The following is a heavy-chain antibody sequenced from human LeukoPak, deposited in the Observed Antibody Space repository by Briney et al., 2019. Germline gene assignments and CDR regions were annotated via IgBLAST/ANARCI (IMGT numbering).Heavy chain of an antibody. D-gene: IGHD5-18*01. J-gene: IGHJ5*02. Sequence: PGGSLRLSCAASGFTFTTYWMSWVRQAPGKGLEWVANIKQDGTEKYYVDSVKGRFTISRDNAKNSLYLQMNSLRAEDTAVYYCASSYGYSSWFDPWGQGTLVTVSS. CDR3: ASSYGYSSWFDP. V-gene: IGHV3-7*01. CDR2: IKQDGTEK. CDR1: GFTFTTYW.